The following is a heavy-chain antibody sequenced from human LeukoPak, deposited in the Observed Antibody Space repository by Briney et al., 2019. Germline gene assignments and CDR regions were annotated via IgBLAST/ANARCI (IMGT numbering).Heavy chain of an antibody. Sequence: GESLKISCKGCGYSFTSYWIGWVRQMPGKGLEWMGVIYPGDSDTRYSPSFQGQVTISVDKSISTAYLQWSSLEASDTAMYFCARHSSGWYGNYYYYYYMDVWGKGTTVTVSS. CDR3: ARHSSGWYGNYYYYYYMDV. J-gene: IGHJ6*03. V-gene: IGHV5-51*01. D-gene: IGHD6-19*01. CDR1: GYSFTSYW. CDR2: IYPGDSDT.